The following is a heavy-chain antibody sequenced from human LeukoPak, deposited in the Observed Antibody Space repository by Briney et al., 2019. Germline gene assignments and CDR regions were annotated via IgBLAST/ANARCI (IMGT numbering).Heavy chain of an antibody. CDR3: ARGSSSWPKYYFDY. J-gene: IGHJ4*02. V-gene: IGHV1-2*02. CDR2: INPNSGGT. Sequence: ASLKVSCKASGYTFTGYYMHWVRQAPGQGLEWMGWINPNSGGTNYAQKFQGRVTMTRDTSISTAYMELSRLRSDDTAVYYCARGSSSWPKYYFDYWGQGTLVTVSS. CDR1: GYTFTGYY. D-gene: IGHD6-13*01.